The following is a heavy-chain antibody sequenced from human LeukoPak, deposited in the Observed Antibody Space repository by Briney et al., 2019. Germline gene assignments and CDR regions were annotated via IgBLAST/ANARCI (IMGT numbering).Heavy chain of an antibody. Sequence: GASVKVSCKASGGTFSSYAISWVRQAPGQGLEWMGGIIPIFGTANYAQKFQGRVTITADESTSTAYMELSSLRSEDTAVYYCARDKVIGFGSSWYDSWYFDYWGQGTLVTVSS. CDR3: ARDKVIGFGSSWYDSWYFDY. D-gene: IGHD6-13*01. CDR2: IIPIFGTA. CDR1: GGTFSSYA. V-gene: IGHV1-69*13. J-gene: IGHJ4*02.